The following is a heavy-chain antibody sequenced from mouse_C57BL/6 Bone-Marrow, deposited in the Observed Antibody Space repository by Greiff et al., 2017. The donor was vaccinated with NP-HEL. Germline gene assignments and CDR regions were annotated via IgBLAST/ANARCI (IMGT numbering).Heavy chain of an antibody. V-gene: IGHV1-39*01. CDR2: INPNYGTT. CDR1: GYSFTDYN. J-gene: IGHJ1*03. CDR3: ARAYYYGSSYSYWYFDV. D-gene: IGHD1-1*01. Sequence: VQLKESGPELVKPGASVKISCKASGYSFTDYNMNWVKQSHGKSLEWIGVINPNYGTTSYNQKFKGKATLTVDQSSSTAYMQLNSLTSEDSAVYYCARAYYYGSSYSYWYFDVWGTGTAVTVSA.